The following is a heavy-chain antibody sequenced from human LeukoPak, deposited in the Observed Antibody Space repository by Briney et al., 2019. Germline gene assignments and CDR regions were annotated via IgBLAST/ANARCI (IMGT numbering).Heavy chain of an antibody. CDR2: IYPGDSDT. D-gene: IGHD2-2*01. CDR1: GYSFTSYW. CDR3: ARQGVGYCSSTSCYGRNWFDP. Sequence: GESLKISCKGSGYSFTSYWIGWVRQMPGKGLEWMGIIYPGDSDTRYSPSFQGQVTISADKSISTAYLQWSSLKASDTAMYYCARQGVGYCSSTSCYGRNWFDPWGQGTLVTVSS. V-gene: IGHV5-51*01. J-gene: IGHJ5*02.